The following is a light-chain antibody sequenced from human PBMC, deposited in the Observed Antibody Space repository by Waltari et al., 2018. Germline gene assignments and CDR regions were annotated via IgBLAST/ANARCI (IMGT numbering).Light chain of an antibody. CDR1: SSNIGRNY. Sequence: QSVLTQPPSVSAAPGQKVTISCSGSSSNIGRNYVSWYQHLPGTAPKLLIYDNNKRPSGIPDRFSGSKSGTSATLGSTGLQTGDEADYYCATWDSGLSAGVFGGGTKLTVL. CDR2: DNN. J-gene: IGLJ2*01. CDR3: ATWDSGLSAGV. V-gene: IGLV1-51*01.